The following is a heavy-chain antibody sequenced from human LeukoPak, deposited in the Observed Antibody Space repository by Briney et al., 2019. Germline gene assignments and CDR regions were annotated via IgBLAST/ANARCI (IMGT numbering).Heavy chain of an antibody. V-gene: IGHV1-2*02. D-gene: IGHD3-22*01. CDR1: GYTFTGYY. CDR3: ARVVDYYDSSGYYYDEYFQH. CDR2: INPNSGGT. Sequence: VASVKVSCKASGYTFTGYYMHWVRQAPGQGLEWMGWINPNSGGTNYAQKFQGRVTMTRDTSISTAYMELSRLRSDDTAVYYCARVVDYYDSSGYYYDEYFQHWGQGTLVTVSS. J-gene: IGHJ1*01.